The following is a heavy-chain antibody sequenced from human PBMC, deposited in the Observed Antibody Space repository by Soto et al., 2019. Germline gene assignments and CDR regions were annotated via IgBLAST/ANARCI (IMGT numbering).Heavy chain of an antibody. D-gene: IGHD3-10*01. CDR1: GGSISSGGYY. Sequence: QVQLQESGPGLVKPSQTLSLTCTVSGGSISSGGYYWSWIRQHPGKGLEWIGYIYYSGSTYYNPSLKSRVTISVDTSKNQFSLKLSSVTAADTAVYYCARAGSQVSLDSGSYYRTPYYYYMDVWGKGTTVTVSS. J-gene: IGHJ6*03. CDR2: IYYSGST. CDR3: ARAGSQVSLDSGSYYRTPYYYYMDV. V-gene: IGHV4-31*03.